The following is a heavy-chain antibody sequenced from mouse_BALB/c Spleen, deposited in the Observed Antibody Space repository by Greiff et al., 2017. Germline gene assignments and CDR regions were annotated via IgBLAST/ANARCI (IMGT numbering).Heavy chain of an antibody. CDR1: GISITTGNYR. D-gene: IGHD2-2*01. CDR3: ARDGYDGGWYFDV. V-gene: IGHV3-5*02. Sequence: EVQGVESGPGLVKPSQTVSLTCTVTGISITTGNYRWSWIRQFPGNKLEWIGYIYYSGTITYNPSLTSRTTITRDTSKNQFFLEMNSLTAEDTATYYCARDGYDGGWYFDVWGAGTTVTVSS. J-gene: IGHJ1*01. CDR2: IYYSGTI.